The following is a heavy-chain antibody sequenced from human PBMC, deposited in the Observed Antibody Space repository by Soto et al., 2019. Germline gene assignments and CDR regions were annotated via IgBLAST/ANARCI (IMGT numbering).Heavy chain of an antibody. CDR3: ARGLYGDYVGFDY. CDR1: GGSFSGYY. J-gene: IGHJ4*02. V-gene: IGHV4-34*01. CDR2: INHSGST. D-gene: IGHD4-17*01. Sequence: PSEPLSLTCAVYGGSFSGYYWSWIRQPPGKGLEWIGEINHSGSTNYNPSLKSRVTISVDTSKNQFSLKLSSVTAADTAVYYCARGLYGDYVGFDYWGQGTLVTVSS.